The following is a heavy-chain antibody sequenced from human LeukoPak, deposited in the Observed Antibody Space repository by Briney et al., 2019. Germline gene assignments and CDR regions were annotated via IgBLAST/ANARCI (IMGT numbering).Heavy chain of an antibody. D-gene: IGHD6-13*01. Sequence: PSETLSLTCTVSGGSISSYYWSWIRQPPGKGLEWIGYIHYSGGITNYNPSLKSRVTISVDTSKNQFSLSLSSVTAADTAVYYCAGYSSSSPNFFDYWGQGTLVTVSS. CDR1: GGSISSYY. V-gene: IGHV4-59*08. CDR2: IHYSGGIT. J-gene: IGHJ4*02. CDR3: AGYSSSSPNFFDY.